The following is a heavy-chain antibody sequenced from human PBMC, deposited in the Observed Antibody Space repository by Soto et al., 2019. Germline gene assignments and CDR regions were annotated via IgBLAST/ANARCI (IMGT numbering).Heavy chain of an antibody. CDR1: IGSISTYY. CDR2: THYSGTT. CDR3: ARGDDY. V-gene: IGHV4-59*01. Sequence: SETLSLTCTVSIGSISTYYWSWIRQPPGKGLEWIGYTHYSGTTHYNPSLKSRVTTSVDTSKNQFSLRLSSVTAADTAVYYCARGDDYWGHGTLVTVSS. J-gene: IGHJ4*01.